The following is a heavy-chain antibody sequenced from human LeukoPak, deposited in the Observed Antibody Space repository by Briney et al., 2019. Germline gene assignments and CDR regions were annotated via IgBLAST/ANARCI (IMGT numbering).Heavy chain of an antibody. Sequence: GESLKISCEGSGYIFSNYWISWVRQMPGKGLEWMGRIDPIDSYTNYSPSFQGHVTFSVDKSINTAYLQLSSLKASDTAMYYCARQTTVTTQSDYWGQGTLVTVSS. CDR3: ARQTTVTTQSDY. CDR2: IDPIDSYT. J-gene: IGHJ4*02. CDR1: GYIFSNYW. V-gene: IGHV5-10-1*01. D-gene: IGHD4-17*01.